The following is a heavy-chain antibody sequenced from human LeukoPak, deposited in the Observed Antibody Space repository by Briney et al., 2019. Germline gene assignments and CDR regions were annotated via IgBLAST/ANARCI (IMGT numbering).Heavy chain of an antibody. CDR2: IIPIFGTA. CDR1: GYTFTGYY. D-gene: IGHD3-22*01. V-gene: IGHV1-69*13. CDR3: ATRGAYYYDSIQDY. Sequence: GASVKVSCKASGYTFTGYYTHWVRQAPGQGLEWMGGIIPIFGTANYAQKFQGRVTITADESTSTAYMELSSLRSEDTAVYYCATRGAYYYDSIQDYWGQGTLVTVSS. J-gene: IGHJ4*02.